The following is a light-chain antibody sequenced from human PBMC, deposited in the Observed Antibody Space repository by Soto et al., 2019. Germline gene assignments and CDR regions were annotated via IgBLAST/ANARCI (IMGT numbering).Light chain of an antibody. CDR2: DAS. J-gene: IGKJ2*01. CDR3: QQRSNWPAYT. V-gene: IGKV3-11*01. CDR1: QRVSSY. Sequence: EIVLTQSPATLSLSPGERATLSCRASQRVSSYLAWYQQKPGQAPRLLIYDASNRATGIPARFRGSGSGTDVTLTISSLEPEDLAVYYCQQRSNWPAYTFGQGTKLEIK.